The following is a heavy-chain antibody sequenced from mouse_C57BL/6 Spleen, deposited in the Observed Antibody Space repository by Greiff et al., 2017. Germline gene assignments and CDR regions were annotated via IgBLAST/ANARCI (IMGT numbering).Heavy chain of an antibody. CDR2: IYPGDGDT. V-gene: IGHV1-82*01. J-gene: IGHJ2*01. CDR3: ARSRTYRDYFDY. CDR1: GYAFSSSW. Sequence: VQLQQSGPELVKPGASVKISCKASGYAFSSSWMNWVKQRPGKGLEWIGRIYPGDGDTNYNGKFKGKATLTADKSSSTAYMQLSSLTSEDSAVYFCARSRTYRDYFDYWGQGTTLTVSS.